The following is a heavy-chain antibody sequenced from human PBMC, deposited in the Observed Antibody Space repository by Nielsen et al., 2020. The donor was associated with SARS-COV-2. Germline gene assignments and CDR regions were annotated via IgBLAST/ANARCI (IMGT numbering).Heavy chain of an antibody. V-gene: IGHV3-21*01. CDR2: ISSSSSYI. CDR3: ARDVITGTSGFDY. Sequence: GGSLRLPCAASGFTFSSYSMNWVRQAPGKGLEWVSSISSSSSYIYYADSVKGRFTISRDNAKNSLYLQMNSLRAEDTAVYYCARDVITGTSGFDYWGQGTLVTVSS. J-gene: IGHJ4*02. CDR1: GFTFSSYS. D-gene: IGHD1-20*01.